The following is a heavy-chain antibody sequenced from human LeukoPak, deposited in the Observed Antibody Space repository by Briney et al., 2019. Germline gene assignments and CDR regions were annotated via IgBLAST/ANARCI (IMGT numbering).Heavy chain of an antibody. D-gene: IGHD1-26*01. V-gene: IGHV1-24*01. CDR1: GYTLTELS. Sequence: ASVKVSCKVSGYTLTELSMHWVRQAPGQGLERMGGFDPEDGETIYAQKFQGRVTMTEDTSTDTAYMELSSLRSEDTAVYYCATDRRGLGATDYWGQGTLVTVSS. CDR2: FDPEDGET. J-gene: IGHJ4*02. CDR3: ATDRRGLGATDY.